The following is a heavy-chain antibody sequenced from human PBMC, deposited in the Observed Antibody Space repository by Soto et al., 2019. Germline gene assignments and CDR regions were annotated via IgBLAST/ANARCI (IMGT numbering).Heavy chain of an antibody. D-gene: IGHD2-2*01. CDR2: ISGSGGST. V-gene: IGHV3-23*01. CDR1: GFTFSSYA. J-gene: IGHJ3*02. CDR3: ANEPAAIVYAFDI. Sequence: GGSLRLSCAASGFTFSSYAMSWVRQAPGKGLEWVSAISGSGGSTYYADSVKGRFTIPSDNSKNTLYLQMNSLRAEDTAVYYCANEPAAIVYAFDIWGQGTMVTVSS.